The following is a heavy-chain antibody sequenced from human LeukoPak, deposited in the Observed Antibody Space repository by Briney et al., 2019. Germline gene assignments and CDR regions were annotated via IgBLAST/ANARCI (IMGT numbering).Heavy chain of an antibody. J-gene: IGHJ4*02. V-gene: IGHV3-48*01. CDR2: ISSSSSIT. Sequence: GGSLRLSCEASGFSFNSYTMCWVRQAPGQGLEWVSDISSSSSITYYADSVKGRFTISRDNAKNSLYLQMNSLRVEDTAVYYCARAGAAPHYWGQGTLVTVSS. CDR3: ARAGAAPHY. CDR1: GFSFNSYT. D-gene: IGHD7-27*01.